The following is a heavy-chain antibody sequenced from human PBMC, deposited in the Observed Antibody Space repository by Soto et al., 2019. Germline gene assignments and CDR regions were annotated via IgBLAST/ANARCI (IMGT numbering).Heavy chain of an antibody. V-gene: IGHV3-9*01. CDR2: INWNSGSI. Sequence: ALRLSCAGSGFNFGCYAMRWVRQVPGKGPEWVSGINWNSGSIDYGDSVKGRFAISRDNAKNSLHLQMNSLSAEDTAFYYCVKDESINWYSGHFRHWGQGTLVTVSS. CDR1: GFNFGCYA. D-gene: IGHD6-13*01. J-gene: IGHJ1*01. CDR3: VKDESINWYSGHFRH.